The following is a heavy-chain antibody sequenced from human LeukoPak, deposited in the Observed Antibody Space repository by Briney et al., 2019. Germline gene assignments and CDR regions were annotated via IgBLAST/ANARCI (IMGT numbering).Heavy chain of an antibody. J-gene: IGHJ4*02. CDR1: GYTFTRNG. D-gene: IGHD6-6*01. CDR2: ISTYNANT. V-gene: IGHV1-18*01. Sequence: ASVKVSCKASGYTFTRNGITWVRQAPGQGLEWMGWISTYNANTKYAQKLQGRVTMTTDTSTSTAYMELRSLRSDDTAIYYCARDPEDSSSDHFNPPLAYWGQGTLVTVSS. CDR3: ARDPEDSSSDHFNPPLAY.